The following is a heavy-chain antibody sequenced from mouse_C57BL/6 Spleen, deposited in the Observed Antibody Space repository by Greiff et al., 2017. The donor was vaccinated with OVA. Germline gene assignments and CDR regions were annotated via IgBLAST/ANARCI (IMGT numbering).Heavy chain of an antibody. J-gene: IGHJ1*03. D-gene: IGHD2-5*01. CDR2: INPSNGGT. CDR1: GYTFTSYW. V-gene: IGHV1-53*01. CDR3: ARDYSNYLGYFDV. Sequence: VQLQQPGTDLVKPGASVKLSCKASGYTFTSYWMHWVKQRPGQGLEWIGNINPSNGGTNYNEKFKSKATLTVDKSSSTAYMQLSSLTSEDSAVYYCARDYSNYLGYFDVWGTGTTVTVSS.